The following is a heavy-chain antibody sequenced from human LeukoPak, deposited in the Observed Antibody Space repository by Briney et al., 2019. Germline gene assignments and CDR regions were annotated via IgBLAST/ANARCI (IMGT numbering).Heavy chain of an antibody. D-gene: IGHD1-26*01. CDR1: GFTFSSYG. CDR3: AKDEGALAPYYFDY. V-gene: IGHV3-30*18. CDR2: ISFDGSDK. J-gene: IGHJ4*02. Sequence: QPGGSLRLSCAASGFTFSSYGLHWVRQAPGKGLEWVAVISFDGSDKYYADSVKGRFTISRDNSKNTLYLQMNSLRAEDTAAYYCAKDEGALAPYYFDYWGQGTLVTVSS.